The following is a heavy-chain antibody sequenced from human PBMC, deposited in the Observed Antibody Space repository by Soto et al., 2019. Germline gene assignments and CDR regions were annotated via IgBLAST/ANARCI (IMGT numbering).Heavy chain of an antibody. J-gene: IGHJ6*02. CDR1: GFTFSNYA. Sequence: GSLRLSCAASGFTFSNYAMTWVRQAPGKGLEWVSGISGSGASTFYADSVKGRFTTSRDTSRNTLYLQMNSLRAEDTAVYYCAKGAHSSSSRGVDVWGQGTTVTVSS. D-gene: IGHD6-6*01. CDR2: ISGSGAST. V-gene: IGHV3-23*01. CDR3: AKGAHSSSSRGVDV.